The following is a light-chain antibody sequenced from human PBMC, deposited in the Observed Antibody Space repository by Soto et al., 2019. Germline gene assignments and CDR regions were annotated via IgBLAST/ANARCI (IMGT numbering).Light chain of an antibody. CDR3: QQRSTRPRT. J-gene: IGKJ4*01. V-gene: IGKV3-11*01. CDR1: QSVSSN. CDR2: DAS. Sequence: EIVLTQSPATLSLSPGERATLSCRASQSVSSNLAWYQQKPGQAPRLLIYDASNRATGIPARFSGSGSGTDFTLTISSLEPEDFAVYYCQQRSTRPRTFGGGTKVEIK.